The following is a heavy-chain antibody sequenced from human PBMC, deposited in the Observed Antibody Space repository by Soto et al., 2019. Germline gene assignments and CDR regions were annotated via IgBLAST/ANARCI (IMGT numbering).Heavy chain of an antibody. V-gene: IGHV4-30-2*01. D-gene: IGHD2-2*01. CDR2: MYHSGST. J-gene: IGHJ4*02. CDR3: ARVPDD. CDR1: GGSISSGGYS. Sequence: PSETLSLTCAVSGGSISSGGYSWSWIRQPPGKGLEWIGYMYHSGSTYYNPSLKSRVTISIDRSKNQFSLKLSSVIAADTAVYYCARVPDDWGQGILVTVSS.